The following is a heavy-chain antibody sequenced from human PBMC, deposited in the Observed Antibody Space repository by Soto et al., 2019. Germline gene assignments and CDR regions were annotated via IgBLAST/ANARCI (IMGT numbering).Heavy chain of an antibody. D-gene: IGHD1-26*01. V-gene: IGHV3-30*18. Sequence: QVQLVESGGGVVQPGRSLRLSCAASGFTFSSYGMHWVRQAPGKGLEWVAVISYDGSNKYYADSVKGRFTISRDNSKNTLYLQMNSLRAEDTAVYYCAKDQYSGSYYDVSLDYWGQGTLVTVSS. CDR1: GFTFSSYG. CDR2: ISYDGSNK. J-gene: IGHJ4*02. CDR3: AKDQYSGSYYDVSLDY.